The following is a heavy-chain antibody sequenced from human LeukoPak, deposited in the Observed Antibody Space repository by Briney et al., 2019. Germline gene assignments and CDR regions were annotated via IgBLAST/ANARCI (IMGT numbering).Heavy chain of an antibody. V-gene: IGHV3-66*01. CDR2: IYSGGST. CDR3: ARGSTYCGGDCYSYYFDY. J-gene: IGHJ4*02. Sequence: GGSLRLSCAASGFSVSSNYMSWVRQAPGKGLEWLSVIYSGGSTYYADSVKGRFTISRDNSKNTLYLQMNSLRAEDTAVYYCARGSTYCGGDCYSYYFDYWGQGTLVTVSS. CDR1: GFSVSSNY. D-gene: IGHD2-21*02.